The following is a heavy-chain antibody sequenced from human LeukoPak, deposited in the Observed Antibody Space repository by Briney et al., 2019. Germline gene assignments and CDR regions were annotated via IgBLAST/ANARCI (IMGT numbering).Heavy chain of an antibody. D-gene: IGHD1-26*01. CDR3: ARVQWELLYPDY. V-gene: IGHV3-30-3*01. CDR2: ISYDESYR. J-gene: IGHJ4*02. CDR1: GFTFSSYA. Sequence: SLRLYCAASGFTFSSYAMHWVRKAPGNGLEWVALISYDESYRYYADSVKGRFTISRDNSKNTLYLQMNSLRADDTAVYYCARVQWELLYPDYWGQGTLVTVSS.